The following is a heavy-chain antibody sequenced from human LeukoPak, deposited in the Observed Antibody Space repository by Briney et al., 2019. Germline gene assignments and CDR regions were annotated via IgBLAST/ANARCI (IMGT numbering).Heavy chain of an antibody. D-gene: IGHD3-10*01. CDR2: IHPNSGGT. V-gene: IGHV1-2*02. J-gene: IGHJ4*02. CDR3: VRCGGSGSYCLDY. Sequence: ASVKVSCKASGYTXTDYYMHWVRQAPGQGLEWMGWIHPNSGGTNYEQKFQGRVTMTRDTSINTAYMEMSRLRSDDTAVYYCVRCGGSGSYCLDYWGQRTLVTVSS. CDR1: GYTXTDYY.